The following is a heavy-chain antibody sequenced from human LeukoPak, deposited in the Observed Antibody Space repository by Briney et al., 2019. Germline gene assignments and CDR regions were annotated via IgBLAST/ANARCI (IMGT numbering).Heavy chain of an antibody. CDR3: ARDHSGWHSMDY. D-gene: IGHD6-19*01. Sequence: PGGSLRLSCAASEFSFSSYWMHWVRQAPGKGLVWVSRISPDGSSASYADSVRGRFTISRDNAKNTLYLQMKSLRAEETAVYYCARDHSGWHSMDYWGQGNLVTVSS. J-gene: IGHJ4*02. V-gene: IGHV3-74*01. CDR1: EFSFSSYW. CDR2: ISPDGSSA.